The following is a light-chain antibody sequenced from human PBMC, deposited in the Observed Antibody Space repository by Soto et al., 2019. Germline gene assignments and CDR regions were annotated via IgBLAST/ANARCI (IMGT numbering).Light chain of an antibody. CDR2: ENN. CDR1: SSNIGNNY. Sequence: QSVLTQPPSVSAAPGQKVTISCSGSSSNIGNNYVSWYQQLPGTAPKLLIYENNRRPSGIPDRFSGSKSGTAATLGITGLQTGGEADYYCGTWDSSLSARVFGGGTKVTVL. CDR3: GTWDSSLSARV. J-gene: IGLJ3*02. V-gene: IGLV1-51*02.